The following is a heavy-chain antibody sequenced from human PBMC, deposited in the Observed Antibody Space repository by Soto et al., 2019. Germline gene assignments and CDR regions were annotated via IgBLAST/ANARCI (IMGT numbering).Heavy chain of an antibody. CDR2: IIPIFGTA. CDR1: GGTFSSYA. V-gene: IGHV1-69*01. Sequence: QMQLVQSGAEVKKPGSSVKVSCKASGGTFSSYAISWVRQAPGQGLEWMGGIIPIFGTANYAQKFQGRVTITADESTSTAYMELSSLRSEHTAVYYCARDSLERGYLHYYGMDVWGQGTTVTVSS. D-gene: IGHD1-1*01. CDR3: ARDSLERGYLHYYGMDV. J-gene: IGHJ6*02.